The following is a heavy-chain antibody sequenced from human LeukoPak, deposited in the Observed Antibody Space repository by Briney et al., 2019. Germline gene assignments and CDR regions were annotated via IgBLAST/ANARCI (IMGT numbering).Heavy chain of an antibody. D-gene: IGHD6-13*01. Sequence: GGSLRLSCAASGFTFKNGWMSWVRQAPGKGLEWVGRFKSKTDGGTTDYAAPVKGRFTISRDDSRNTVYLQMNSLKTEDTAVYYCTTDGGRAAGTVFDYWGQGTLVTVSS. CDR3: TTDGGRAAGTVFDY. V-gene: IGHV3-15*01. J-gene: IGHJ4*02. CDR1: GFTFKNGW. CDR2: FKSKTDGGTT.